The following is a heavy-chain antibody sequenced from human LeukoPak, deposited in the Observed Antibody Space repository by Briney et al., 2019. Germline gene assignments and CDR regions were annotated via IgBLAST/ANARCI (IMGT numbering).Heavy chain of an antibody. CDR1: GGSISSGDYY. J-gene: IGHJ4*02. Sequence: SETLSLTCTVSGGSISSGDYYWRWIRQPPGKGLEWIGYIYYSGSTYYNPSLKSRVTISVDTSKNQFSLKLSSVTAADTAVYYCARGVSYGDYVDYWGQGTLVTVSS. D-gene: IGHD4-17*01. CDR2: IYYSGST. V-gene: IGHV4-30-4*01. CDR3: ARGVSYGDYVDY.